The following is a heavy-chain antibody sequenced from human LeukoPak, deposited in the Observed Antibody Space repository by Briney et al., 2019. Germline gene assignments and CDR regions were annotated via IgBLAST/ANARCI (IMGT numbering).Heavy chain of an antibody. CDR3: TRDRGGSPTDVFDY. V-gene: IGHV3-23*01. CDR2: ITDVGGI. Sequence: PGGSLRLSCAASGLTFSKSALTWVRQAPGKGLEWVSTITDVGGIFCTYSVRGRFTISRDNSKNTVYMQMDGLRAEDTAVYYCTRDRGGSPTDVFDYWGQGTLVTVSS. J-gene: IGHJ4*02. D-gene: IGHD2-15*01. CDR1: GLTFSKSA.